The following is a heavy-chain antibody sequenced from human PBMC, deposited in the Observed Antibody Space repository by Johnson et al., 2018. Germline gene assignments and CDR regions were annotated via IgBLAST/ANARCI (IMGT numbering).Heavy chain of an antibody. V-gene: IGHV3-43D*03. J-gene: IGHJ6*03. CDR3: GKVSVPYYYGSGSYSYYNMDV. CDR1: GFTFDDYA. D-gene: IGHD3-10*01. CDR2: ISWDGGST. Sequence: VQLVQSGGGLVQPGRSLRLSCAASGFTFDDYAMHWVRQAPGKGLEWVSLISWDGGSTDYADSVKGRFTISRDNSKNYLYLQMNSLRDEDTALYSCGKVSVPYYYGSGSYSYYNMDVWGKGTTVTVSS.